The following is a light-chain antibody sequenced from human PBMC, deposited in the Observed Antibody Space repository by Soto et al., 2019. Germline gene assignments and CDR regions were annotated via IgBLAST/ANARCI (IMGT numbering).Light chain of an antibody. CDR3: GAWDDSLSVVL. V-gene: IGLV1-51*01. J-gene: IGLJ2*01. Sequence: QSVLTQPPSVSAAPGQKVTISCSGSSANIGSNYVSWYQHLPGTAPKLVIYDSDRRPSEIPDRFSGSKSGISATLDITGLQTGDEADYYCGAWDDSLSVVLFGGGTKLTVL. CDR2: DSD. CDR1: SANIGSNY.